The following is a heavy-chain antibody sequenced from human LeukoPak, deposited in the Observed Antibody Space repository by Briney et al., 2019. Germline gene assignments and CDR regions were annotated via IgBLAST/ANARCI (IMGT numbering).Heavy chain of an antibody. CDR3: AKGPLTEVAGTTWDY. CDR1: GFTFSSYA. CDR2: ISYDGSNK. D-gene: IGHD6-19*01. Sequence: GGSLRLSCAASGFTFSSYAMHWVRQAPGKGLEWVAVISYDGSNKYYADSVKGRFTISRDNSKNTLYLQMNSLRAEDTAVYYCAKGPLTEVAGTTWDYWGQGTLVTVSS. J-gene: IGHJ4*02. V-gene: IGHV3-30-3*01.